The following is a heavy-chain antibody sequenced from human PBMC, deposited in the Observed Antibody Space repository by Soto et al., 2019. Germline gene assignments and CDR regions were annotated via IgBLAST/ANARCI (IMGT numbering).Heavy chain of an antibody. J-gene: IGHJ4*02. D-gene: IGHD3-22*01. CDR2: INAGDGNT. CDR1: GYTFTYYT. V-gene: IGHV1-3*01. Sequence: ASVKVSCKASGYTFTYYTVHWVRQAPGQRLEWMGWINAGDGNTKYSPNFQGRVTITKDTSASTVYMELSSLRSEDTAVYFCTRDYYDSSGYYPKFDDWGQGTLVTVSS. CDR3: TRDYYDSSGYYPKFDD.